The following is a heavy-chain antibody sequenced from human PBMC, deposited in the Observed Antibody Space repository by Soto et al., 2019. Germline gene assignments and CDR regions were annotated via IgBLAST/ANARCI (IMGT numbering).Heavy chain of an antibody. J-gene: IGHJ4*02. D-gene: IGHD4-17*01. CDR2: IYHSGST. CDR1: GGSISSGGYS. Sequence: QLQLQESGSGLVKPSQTLSLTCAVSGGSISSGGYSWSWIRQPPGKGLEWIGYIYHSGSTYYNPSLRIRVPLALHLSKTQCPLKVTSVTAAETPGYCCVGGGGRPRYYWGQGTLAPVSS. CDR3: VGGGGRPRYY. V-gene: IGHV4-30-2*01.